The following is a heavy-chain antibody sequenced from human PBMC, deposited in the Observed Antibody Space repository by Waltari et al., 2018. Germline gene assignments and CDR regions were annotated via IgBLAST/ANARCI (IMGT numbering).Heavy chain of an antibody. CDR2: INPRGGST. CDR1: GYIFTNYY. V-gene: IGHV1-46*01. Sequence: QVQLVQSGAEVKKPGASVNVSCKASGYIFTNYYVHWVRQAPGQGLEWMGIINPRGGSTRNAQKFQGRGTMTRDTSTSTVHMEMSSLRSEDTAVYYCARAGAVRGRYYFDYWGQGSLVTVSS. D-gene: IGHD3-10*01. CDR3: ARAGAVRGRYYFDY. J-gene: IGHJ4*02.